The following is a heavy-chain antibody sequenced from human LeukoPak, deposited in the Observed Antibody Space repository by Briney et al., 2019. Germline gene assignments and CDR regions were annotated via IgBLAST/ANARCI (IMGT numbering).Heavy chain of an antibody. CDR3: ADIFGGNSHRSDY. Sequence: GGSLRLSCAASGFTFSSAWMSWVRQAPGQGLEWLGRIKTKTDGGTTDYAAPVKGRFTISRDDSKDTLYLQMNSLKSDDTAVYYCADIFGGNSHRSDYWGQGTLVTVSS. D-gene: IGHD4-23*01. CDR2: IKTKTDGGTT. CDR1: GFTFSSAW. V-gene: IGHV3-15*01. J-gene: IGHJ4*02.